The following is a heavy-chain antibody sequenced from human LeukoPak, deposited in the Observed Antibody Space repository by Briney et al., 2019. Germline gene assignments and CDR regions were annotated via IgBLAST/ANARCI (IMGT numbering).Heavy chain of an antibody. J-gene: IGHJ4*02. CDR1: GGSISSSSHY. D-gene: IGHD6-19*01. V-gene: IGHV4-39*01. CDR2: IYYSGTT. Sequence: SETLSLTCTVSGGSISSSSHYWRWIRQPPGQGLEWIAGIYYSGTTYYNPSLKSRVTISVDTSKNQFSLKLISVTAADTAVYYCASPSRQWLGHYFDYWGQGTLVTASS. CDR3: ASPSRQWLGHYFDY.